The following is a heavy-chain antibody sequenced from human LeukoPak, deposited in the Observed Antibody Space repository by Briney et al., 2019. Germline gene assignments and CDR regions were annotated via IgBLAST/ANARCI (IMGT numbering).Heavy chain of an antibody. CDR1: GFTFSNSA. Sequence: GRSLRLSCAASGFTFSNSAMHWVRQAPGKGLEWVALISYHVSDKYYADSVKGRFTISRDNSKNTLYLQMNSLRAEDTAVYYCARDDGTLPYYYMDVWGKGTTVTVSS. CDR3: ARDDGTLPYYYMDV. V-gene: IGHV3-30-3*01. CDR2: ISYHVSDK. J-gene: IGHJ6*03.